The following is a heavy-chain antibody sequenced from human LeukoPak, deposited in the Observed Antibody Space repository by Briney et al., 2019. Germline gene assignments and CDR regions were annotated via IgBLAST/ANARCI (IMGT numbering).Heavy chain of an antibody. Sequence: GESLKISSKGSEYTFPSQWLNWVRQMPAKGLEWRGRIDPSDSHTDYSPSFQGHVNISADKSISTAYVQWSSLMASDTAMYYGASTSGGVTGDHYYSVMDVWGQGTTVTVSS. CDR3: ASTSGGVTGDHYYSVMDV. CDR1: EYTFPSQW. J-gene: IGHJ6*02. D-gene: IGHD2-21*02. V-gene: IGHV5-10-1*01. CDR2: IDPSDSHT.